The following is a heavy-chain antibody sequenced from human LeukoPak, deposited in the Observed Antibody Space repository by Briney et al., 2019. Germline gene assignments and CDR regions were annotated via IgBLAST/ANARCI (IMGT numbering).Heavy chain of an antibody. CDR3: AREGDS. Sequence: SVKVSCKASRDIFNSYAIGWVRQAPGQGLEWMGGIIPLLGTENYAQKFQGRVTITADKSTSTAYMELTSLTSEDTAVYYCAREGDSWGQGTLVTVSS. CDR2: IIPLLGTE. V-gene: IGHV1-69*10. CDR1: RDIFNSYA. J-gene: IGHJ4*02.